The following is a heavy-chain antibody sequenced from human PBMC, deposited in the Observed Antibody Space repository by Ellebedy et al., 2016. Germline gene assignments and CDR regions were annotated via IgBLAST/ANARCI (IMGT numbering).Heavy chain of an antibody. D-gene: IGHD2-2*01. CDR1: GFTFGSYA. Sequence: GGSLRLSCAASGFTFGSYAMSWVRQAPGKGLEWVANIKQDGSEKYYVDSVKGRFTISRDNSKNTLYLQMNSLRAEDTAVYYCARPDCSSTSCYGAMDVWGKGTTVTVSS. CDR2: IKQDGSEK. V-gene: IGHV3-7*03. J-gene: IGHJ6*04. CDR3: ARPDCSSTSCYGAMDV.